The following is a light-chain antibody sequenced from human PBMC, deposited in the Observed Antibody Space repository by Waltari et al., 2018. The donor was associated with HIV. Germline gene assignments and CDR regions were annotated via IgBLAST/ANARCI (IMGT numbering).Light chain of an antibody. CDR1: SSNIGNNY. J-gene: IGLJ3*02. V-gene: IGLV1-51*02. Sequence: QSVLTQPPSVSAAPGQTVTISCSGSSSNIGNNYVSWYQQLPAKAPKILIYENNKRPSGIPDRCAGSKSGTSATLGITGLQTGDEADYYCGAWDSSLSVWVFGGGTKLTVL. CDR2: ENN. CDR3: GAWDSSLSVWV.